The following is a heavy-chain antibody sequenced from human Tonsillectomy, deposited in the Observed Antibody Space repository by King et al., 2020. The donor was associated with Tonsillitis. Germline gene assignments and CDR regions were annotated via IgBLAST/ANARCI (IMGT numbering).Heavy chain of an antibody. CDR1: GFTFNSYA. Sequence: VQLVESGGGLVQPGGSLRLSCAASGFTFNSYAMSWVRQAPGKGLEWVSAITGGGDNTYYADSVKGRFTISRDNSKNTLYMQMNSLRAEDTAVYYYAKDPHYYYYYYGMDVWGQGTTVTVSS. V-gene: IGHV3-23*04. CDR3: AKDPHYYYYYYGMDV. J-gene: IGHJ6*02. CDR2: ITGGGDNT.